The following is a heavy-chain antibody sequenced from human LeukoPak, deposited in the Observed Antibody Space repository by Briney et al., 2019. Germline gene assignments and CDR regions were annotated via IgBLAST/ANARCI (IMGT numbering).Heavy chain of an antibody. D-gene: IGHD3-22*01. Sequence: INHSGITNYNPSLKSRVTISVDTSKNQFSLKLSSVTAADTAVYYCARRTHYYDSSPDAFDIWGQRTMITVSS. V-gene: IGHV4-34*01. CDR3: ARRTHYYDSSPDAFDI. CDR2: INHSGIT. J-gene: IGHJ3*02.